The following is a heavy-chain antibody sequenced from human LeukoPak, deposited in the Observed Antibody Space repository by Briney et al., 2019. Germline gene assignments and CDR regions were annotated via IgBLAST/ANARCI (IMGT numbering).Heavy chain of an antibody. CDR2: IYTSGST. V-gene: IGHV4-4*07. D-gene: IGHD5-24*01. CDR3: SREGRWLQLGFDY. Sequence: KPSETLSLTCTVSGGSISSYYWSWIRQPAGKGLEWIGRIYTSGSTNYNPSLKSRVTMSVDTSKSQFSLKLSSVTAADTAVYFCSREGRWLQLGFDYWGRGTLVTVSS. CDR1: GGSISSYY. J-gene: IGHJ4*02.